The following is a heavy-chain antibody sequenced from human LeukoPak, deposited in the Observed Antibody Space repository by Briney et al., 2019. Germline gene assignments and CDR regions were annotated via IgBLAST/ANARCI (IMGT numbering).Heavy chain of an antibody. J-gene: IGHJ4*02. D-gene: IGHD6-19*01. Sequence: ASVKVPCKASGYTFTGYYTHWVRQAPGQGLEWMGWINPNSGGTNYAQKFQGRVTMTRDTSISTAYMELSRLRSDDTAVYYCARLGRSKGSGWYYDYWGQGTLVTVSS. CDR3: ARLGRSKGSGWYYDY. CDR1: GYTFTGYY. CDR2: INPNSGGT. V-gene: IGHV1-2*02.